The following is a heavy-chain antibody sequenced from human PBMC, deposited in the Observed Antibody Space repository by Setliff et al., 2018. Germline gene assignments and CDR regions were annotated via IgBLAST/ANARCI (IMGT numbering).Heavy chain of an antibody. CDR3: ARTGTYRYFDY. CDR2: IHYSGTT. Sequence: PSETLSLTCTVSGASINSGTYYWAWIRQPPGKGLEWIGRIHYSGTTYYNASLKSRVTMXXXTSKNQXXXXXSSVTAADTAVYYCARTGTYRYFDYWGQGALVTVSS. J-gene: IGHJ4*02. D-gene: IGHD1-26*01. V-gene: IGHV4-39*01. CDR1: GASINSGTYY.